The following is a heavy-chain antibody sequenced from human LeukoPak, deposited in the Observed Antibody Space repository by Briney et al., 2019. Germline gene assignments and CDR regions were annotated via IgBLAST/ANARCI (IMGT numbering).Heavy chain of an antibody. V-gene: IGHV3-23*01. D-gene: IGHD4-17*01. CDR1: GFTFSSYA. CDR3: GRDPNGDYVGAFDF. CDR2: IRGSGDGT. Sequence: GGSLRLSCVGSGFTFSSYAVTWVRQAPGKGLEWVSSIRGSGDGTSYADSVKGRFTMSRDNSKNTLYLQMDSLRVEDTAMYYCGRDPNGDYVGAFDFWGQGTLVTVSS. J-gene: IGHJ3*01.